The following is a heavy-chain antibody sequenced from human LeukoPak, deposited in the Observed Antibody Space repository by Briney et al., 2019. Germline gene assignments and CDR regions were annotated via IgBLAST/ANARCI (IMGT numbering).Heavy chain of an antibody. CDR2: IYSDNT. CDR1: GFTVSSNS. Sequence: PGGSLRLSCTVSGFTVSSNSMSWVRQAPGKVLECVSFIYSDNTHHSYAAKGRFTISRDNSKNTLYLQMNSLRAEDTAVYYCARRAGAYSHPYDYWGQGTLVTVSS. J-gene: IGHJ4*02. D-gene: IGHD4/OR15-4a*01. V-gene: IGHV3-53*01. CDR3: ARRAGAYSHPYDY.